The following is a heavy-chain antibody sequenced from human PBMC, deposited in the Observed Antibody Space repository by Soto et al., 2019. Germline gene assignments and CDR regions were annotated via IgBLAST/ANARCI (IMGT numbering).Heavy chain of an antibody. J-gene: IGHJ4*02. Sequence: EVQLVESGGGLIQPGASLRLSCEVSGFSVSGNYMSWVRQAPGKGLDWVSVIYSGGSRYYADSVRGRFTISRDESQNTLYLQMNNLRAEDTAVYYCARSMMVRGVLFDLWGRGSLVSVSS. CDR1: GFSVSGNY. CDR3: ARSMMVRGVLFDL. CDR2: IYSGGSR. V-gene: IGHV3-53*01. D-gene: IGHD3-10*01.